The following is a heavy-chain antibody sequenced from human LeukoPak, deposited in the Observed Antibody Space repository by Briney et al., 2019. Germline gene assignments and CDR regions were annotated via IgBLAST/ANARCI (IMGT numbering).Heavy chain of an antibody. V-gene: IGHV4-30-2*01. J-gene: IGHJ4*02. Sequence: SETLSLTCTVSGGSISSGGYYWSWIRQPPGKGLEWIGYIYHSGSTYYNPSLKSRVTISVDRSKNQFSLKLSSVTAADTAVYYCARAHYSNYYDYWGQGTLVTVSS. CDR1: GGSISSGGYY. CDR2: IYHSGST. CDR3: ARAHYSNYYDY. D-gene: IGHD4-11*01.